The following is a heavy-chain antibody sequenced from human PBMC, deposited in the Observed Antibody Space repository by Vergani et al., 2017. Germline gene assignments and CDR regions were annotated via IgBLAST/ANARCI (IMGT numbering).Heavy chain of an antibody. J-gene: IGHJ5*02. D-gene: IGHD2-15*01. CDR2: IYTSGST. Sequence: QVQLQESGPGLVKPSQTLSLTCTVSGGSISSGSYYWSWIRQPAGKGLEWIGRIYTSGSTNYNPSLKSRVTISVDTSKNQFSLKLGSVTAADTAVYYCARRYCSGGSCYFDPWGQGTLVTVSS. CDR1: GGSISSGSYY. V-gene: IGHV4-61*02. CDR3: ARRYCSGGSCYFDP.